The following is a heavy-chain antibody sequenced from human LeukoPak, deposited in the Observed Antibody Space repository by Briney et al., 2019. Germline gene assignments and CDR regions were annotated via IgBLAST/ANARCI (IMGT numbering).Heavy chain of an antibody. CDR2: IYNSGST. D-gene: IGHD3-16*01. CDR1: GGSISRGSYY. V-gene: IGHV4-61*02. J-gene: IGHJ4*02. Sequence: PSETLSLTCVVSGGSISRGSYYWNWIRQPAGKGLEWMGRIYNSGSTNYNPSLKSRVTISADMSGNQLSLLLTSVTAADTAVYYCARQTFGVLYFDSWGLGTLVIVSS. CDR3: ARQTFGVLYFDS.